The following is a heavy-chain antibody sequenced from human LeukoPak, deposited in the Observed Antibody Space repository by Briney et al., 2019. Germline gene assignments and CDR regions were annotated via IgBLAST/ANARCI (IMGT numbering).Heavy chain of an antibody. Sequence: GGSLRLSCAASGCTFSSYWMSWVRQAPGKGLEWVANIKQDGSEKYYVDSVKGRFTISRDNAKNSLYLQMNSLRAEGTAVYYCARRDYYDSSGYYYWGQGTLVTVSS. CDR3: ARRDYYDSSGYYY. CDR1: GCTFSSYW. J-gene: IGHJ4*02. CDR2: IKQDGSEK. V-gene: IGHV3-7*01. D-gene: IGHD3-22*01.